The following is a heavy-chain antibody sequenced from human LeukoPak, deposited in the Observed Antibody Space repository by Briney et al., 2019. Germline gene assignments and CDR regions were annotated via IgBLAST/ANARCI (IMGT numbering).Heavy chain of an antibody. Sequence: SETLSLTCTVSGGSISSYYWGWIRQPPGKGLEWIGYIYYSGSTNYNPSLKSRVTISVDTSKNQFSLKLSSVTAADTAVYYCARDIDDRSSTSCQGDAFDIWGQGTMVTVSS. V-gene: IGHV4-59*01. CDR2: IYYSGST. D-gene: IGHD2-2*01. J-gene: IGHJ3*02. CDR1: GGSISSYY. CDR3: ARDIDDRSSTSCQGDAFDI.